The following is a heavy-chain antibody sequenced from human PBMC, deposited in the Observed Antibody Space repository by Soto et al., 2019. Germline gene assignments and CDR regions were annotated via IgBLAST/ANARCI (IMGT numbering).Heavy chain of an antibody. CDR1: GFTFSSYA. CDR3: AKGHGRRMTTVTTIVGKSIYLFDY. J-gene: IGHJ4*02. V-gene: IGHV3-23*01. CDR2: ISGSGGST. D-gene: IGHD4-17*01. Sequence: GGSLRLSCAASGFTFSSYAMSWVRQAPGKGLEWVSAISGSGGSTYYADSVKGRFTISRDNSKNTLYLQMNSLRAEDTAVYYCAKGHGRRMTTVTTIVGKSIYLFDYWGQGTLVTVSS.